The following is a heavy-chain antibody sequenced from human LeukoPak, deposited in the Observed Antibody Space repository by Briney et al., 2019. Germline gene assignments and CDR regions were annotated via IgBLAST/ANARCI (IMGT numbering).Heavy chain of an antibody. CDR2: IKQDGSEK. J-gene: IGHJ4*02. CDR3: AKDWDDYYGSGSYFDY. D-gene: IGHD3-10*01. Sequence: GGSLRLSCAASGFTFSTYYMNWVRQAPRKGLEWVANIKQDGSEKYYVDSVKGRFTISRDNAKNSLYLQMNSLRAEDTAVYYCAKDWDDYYGSGSYFDYWGQGTLVTVSS. V-gene: IGHV3-7*01. CDR1: GFTFSTYY.